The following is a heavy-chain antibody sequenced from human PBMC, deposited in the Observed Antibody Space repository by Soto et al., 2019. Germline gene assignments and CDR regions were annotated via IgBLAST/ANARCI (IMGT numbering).Heavy chain of an antibody. V-gene: IGHV4-39*01. J-gene: IGHJ4*02. CDR1: GGSITSSSFY. Sequence: PSETLSLTCTVSGGSITSSSFYWVWIRQPPGKGLEWIGIIYYSGSTYYNPSLKSRVTISVDTSKSQFSLNLNSVTAADTAVYYCARGYDILTGPLDYWGPGTLVTVSS. D-gene: IGHD3-9*01. CDR3: ARGYDILTGPLDY. CDR2: IYYSGST.